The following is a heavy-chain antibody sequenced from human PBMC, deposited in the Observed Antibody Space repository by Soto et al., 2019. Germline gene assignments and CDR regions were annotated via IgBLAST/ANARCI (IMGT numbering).Heavy chain of an antibody. CDR1: GGSISSSSYY. V-gene: IGHV4-39*01. Sequence: SETLSLTCTVSGGSISSSSYYWGWIRQPPGKGLEWIGSIYYSGSTYYNPSLKSRVTISIDTSKNQFSLKLSSVTAADTAVYYCARPRPPYSSSGWYSGTYFDYWGQGTLVTVSS. J-gene: IGHJ4*02. D-gene: IGHD6-19*01. CDR2: IYYSGST. CDR3: ARPRPPYSSSGWYSGTYFDY.